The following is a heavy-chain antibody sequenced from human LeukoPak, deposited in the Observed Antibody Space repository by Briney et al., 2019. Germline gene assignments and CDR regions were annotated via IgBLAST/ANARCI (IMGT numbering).Heavy chain of an antibody. D-gene: IGHD6-6*01. CDR2: INPNSGGT. Sequence: ASVKVSGKASGYTFTGYYMHWVRQAPGQGLEWMGWINPNSGGTNYAQKFQGRVTMTRDTSISTAYMELSRLRSDDTAVYYCARGPSSGGYYYYYYYMDVWGKGTTVTVSS. CDR1: GYTFTGYY. V-gene: IGHV1-2*02. J-gene: IGHJ6*03. CDR3: ARGPSSGGYYYYYYYMDV.